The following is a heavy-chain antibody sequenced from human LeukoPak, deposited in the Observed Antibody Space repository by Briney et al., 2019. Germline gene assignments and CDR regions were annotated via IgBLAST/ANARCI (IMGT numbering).Heavy chain of an antibody. CDR2: IYSGGST. D-gene: IGHD4-23*01. CDR3: ARFYGGNSEYFQH. V-gene: IGHV3-66*02. CDR1: GFTFSSNY. J-gene: IGHJ1*01. Sequence: GGSLRLSCAASGFTFSSNYMSWVRQAPGKGLEGVSLIYSGGSTYYADSVKGRFTISRDNSKNTLYLQMNSLRAEDTAVYYCARFYGGNSEYFQHWGQGTPVTVSS.